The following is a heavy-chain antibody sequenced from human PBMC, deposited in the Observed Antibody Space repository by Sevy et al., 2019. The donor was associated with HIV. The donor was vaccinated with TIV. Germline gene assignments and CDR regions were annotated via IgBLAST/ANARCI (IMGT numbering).Heavy chain of an antibody. J-gene: IGHJ4*02. D-gene: IGHD3-22*01. CDR2: VSRAGFTI. Sequence: GGSLRLSCAASGFIFGDYYMAWVRQAPGKGLEWISYVSRAGFTIYYADSVEGRFSISRDDAKDSLFLQMDSLRAEDTAFYYCARGAHYDDAIRGFDHWGQGALVTVSS. CDR3: ARGAHYDDAIRGFDH. V-gene: IGHV3-11*01. CDR1: GFIFGDYY.